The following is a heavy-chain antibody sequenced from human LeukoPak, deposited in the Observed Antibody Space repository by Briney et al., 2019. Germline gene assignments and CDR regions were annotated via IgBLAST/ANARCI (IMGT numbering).Heavy chain of an antibody. D-gene: IGHD2-15*01. J-gene: IGHJ4*02. Sequence: ASVKVSCKASGYTFTSYGISWVRQAPGQGLEWMGWISAYNGNTNYAQKLQGRVTMTRDTSTSTVYMELSSLRSEDTAVYYCARDRGSGGSCDYWGQGTLVTVSS. CDR3: ARDRGSGGSCDY. CDR2: ISAYNGNT. V-gene: IGHV1-18*01. CDR1: GYTFTSYG.